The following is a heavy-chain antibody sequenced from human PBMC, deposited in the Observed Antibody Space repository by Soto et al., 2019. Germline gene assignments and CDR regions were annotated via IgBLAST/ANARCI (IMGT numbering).Heavy chain of an antibody. Sequence: ASVKVSCKASGYTFTSYGISWVRQAPGQGLEWMGWISAYNGNTNYAQKLQGRVTMTTDTSTGTAYMELRSLRSDDTAVYYCARGSLNYYDSSGYFPQIDYWGQGTLVTVSS. CDR2: ISAYNGNT. CDR1: GYTFTSYG. V-gene: IGHV1-18*01. D-gene: IGHD3-22*01. J-gene: IGHJ4*02. CDR3: ARGSLNYYDSSGYFPQIDY.